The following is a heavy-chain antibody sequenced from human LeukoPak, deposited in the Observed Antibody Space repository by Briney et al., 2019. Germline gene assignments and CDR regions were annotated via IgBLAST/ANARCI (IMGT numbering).Heavy chain of an antibody. CDR3: AGSLYCTNGVCYIDYYYYYYMDV. CDR2: IIPIFGTA. D-gene: IGHD2-8*01. V-gene: IGHV1-69*01. J-gene: IGHJ6*03. Sequence: ASVKVSCKASGGTFSSYAISWVRQAPGQGLEWMGGIIPIFGTANYAQKFQGRVTITADESTSTAYMELSSLRSEDTAVYYCAGSLYCTNGVCYIDYYYYYYMDVWGKGTTVTVSS. CDR1: GGTFSSYA.